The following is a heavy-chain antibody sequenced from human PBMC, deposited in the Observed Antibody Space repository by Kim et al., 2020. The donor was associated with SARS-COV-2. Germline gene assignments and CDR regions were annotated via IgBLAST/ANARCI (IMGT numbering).Heavy chain of an antibody. D-gene: IGHD3-10*01. CDR2: IYYSGST. V-gene: IGHV4-30-2*01. J-gene: IGHJ6*02. Sequence: SETLSLTCAVSGGSISSGGYSWSWIRQPPGKGLEWIGYIYYSGSTYYNPSRKSRVTISVDRSKNQFSLKLSSVTAADTSVYYCARGYGSGSPYGMDVWGQGTTVTVSS. CDR3: ARGYGSGSPYGMDV. CDR1: GGSISSGGYS.